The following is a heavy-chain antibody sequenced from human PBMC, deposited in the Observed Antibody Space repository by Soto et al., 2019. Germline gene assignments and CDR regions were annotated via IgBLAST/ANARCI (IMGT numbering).Heavy chain of an antibody. Sequence: GESLKISCQGSGCTFTAYWLSWVRQMPGKGLEWMGRIDPTDSYINYSPSFQGHVTISADKSTSTAYLQWSSLKASDTAIYYCARHRPLDYLDYWGQGTLVTVS. J-gene: IGHJ4*02. CDR1: GCTFTAYW. D-gene: IGHD6-6*01. CDR3: ARHRPLDYLDY. V-gene: IGHV5-10-1*01. CDR2: IDPTDSYI.